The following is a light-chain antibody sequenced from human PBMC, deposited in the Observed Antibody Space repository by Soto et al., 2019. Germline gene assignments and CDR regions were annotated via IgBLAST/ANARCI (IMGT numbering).Light chain of an antibody. V-gene: IGLV2-14*01. J-gene: IGLJ1*01. CDR3: ISYTDFSGPYV. Sequence: QSALTQPASVSGSPGQSITISCTGTSSDVGGYNYVSWYEQYPGKAPKLLISEVSNRPSGVSNRFSGSKSGNTASLTISGLQAEDEANYFCISYTDFSGPYVFGTGTKLTVL. CDR2: EVS. CDR1: SSDVGGYNY.